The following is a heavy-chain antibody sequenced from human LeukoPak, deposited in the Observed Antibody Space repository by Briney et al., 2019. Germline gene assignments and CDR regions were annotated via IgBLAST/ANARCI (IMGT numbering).Heavy chain of an antibody. V-gene: IGHV1-69*13. CDR2: IIPIFGTA. D-gene: IGHD3-10*01. Sequence: SVKVSCKASGGTFSSYAISWVRQAPGQGLEWMGGIIPIFGTANYAQKFQGRVTITADESTSTAYMELSSLRSEDTAVYYCARGVYYYGSGSQEFDYWGQGTLVTVSS. J-gene: IGHJ4*02. CDR1: GGTFSSYA. CDR3: ARGVYYYGSGSQEFDY.